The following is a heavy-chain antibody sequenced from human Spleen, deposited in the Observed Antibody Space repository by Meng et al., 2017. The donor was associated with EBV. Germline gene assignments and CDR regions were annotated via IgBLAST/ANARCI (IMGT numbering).Heavy chain of an antibody. Sequence: VTLQTWGAGLLKPSETLSLTCAVYGGSSSGSDWSWIRQPPGRGLEWIGEINLGGNTNYNPSLKSRVTMSVDKSKNQFSLKMNSVTAADAAVYYCARGDRASMTTVTSLVYWGQGTLVTVSS. J-gene: IGHJ4*02. CDR2: INLGGNT. CDR1: GGSSSGSD. V-gene: IGHV4-34*01. CDR3: ARGDRASMTTVTSLVY. D-gene: IGHD4-17*01.